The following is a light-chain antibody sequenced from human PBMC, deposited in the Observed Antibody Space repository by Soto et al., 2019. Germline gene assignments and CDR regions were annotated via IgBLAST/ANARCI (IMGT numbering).Light chain of an antibody. CDR2: DDN. V-gene: IGLV1-51*01. CDR3: ATWDSSLSSVV. Sequence: QSVLTQPPSVSAAPGQTVTISCSGSSSNIGVDYVSWYQQLPGTAPKLLIYDDNERPSGIPVRFSGSKSGTSATLGITGLQTGDEADYYCATWDSSLSSVVFGGGTKLTVL. CDR1: SSNIGVDY. J-gene: IGLJ2*01.